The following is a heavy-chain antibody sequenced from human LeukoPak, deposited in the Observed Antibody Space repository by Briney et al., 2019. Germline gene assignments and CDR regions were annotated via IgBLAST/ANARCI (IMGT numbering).Heavy chain of an antibody. CDR1: NYSISSGYH. V-gene: IGHV4-38-2*01. J-gene: IGHJ4*02. CDR3: ARLVIATAIQDY. Sequence: TSETLSLTXVVSNYSISSGYHWGWIRQPPGKWLESIGSIYQSGSTYYNPSLKSQVTISVDTSKNQFSLKMSSVTAADTAIYYCARLVIATAIQDYWGQGTLVTVSS. D-gene: IGHD2-2*02. CDR2: IYQSGST.